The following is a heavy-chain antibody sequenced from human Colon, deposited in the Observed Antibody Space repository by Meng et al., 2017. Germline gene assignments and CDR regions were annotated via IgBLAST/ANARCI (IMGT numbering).Heavy chain of an antibody. V-gene: IGHV4-61*02. Sequence: SETLSLTCTVSDASVNNSLYYWAWIRQPAGKGLEWIGRIYTSGSTHYNPSLKSRVSISLDKSKRQVSLKLSSVTAADTAVYYCARDKVVRGILDVWGQGAQVTVSS. J-gene: IGHJ4*02. CDR3: ARDKVVRGILDV. D-gene: IGHD3-10*01. CDR2: IYTSGST. CDR1: DASVNNSLYY.